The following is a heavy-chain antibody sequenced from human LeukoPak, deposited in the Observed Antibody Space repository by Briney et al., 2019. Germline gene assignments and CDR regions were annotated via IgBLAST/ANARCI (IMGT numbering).Heavy chain of an antibody. Sequence: SETLSLTCAVYGGSFSGYYWSWIRQPPGKGLEWIGEINHSGSTNYNPSLKSRVTISVDTSKNQFSLKLSSVTAAGTAVYYCARVSWGDSSGWSYGGGYFDLWGRGTLVTVSS. D-gene: IGHD6-19*01. J-gene: IGHJ2*01. CDR2: INHSGST. CDR3: ARVSWGDSSGWSYGGGYFDL. V-gene: IGHV4-34*01. CDR1: GGSFSGYY.